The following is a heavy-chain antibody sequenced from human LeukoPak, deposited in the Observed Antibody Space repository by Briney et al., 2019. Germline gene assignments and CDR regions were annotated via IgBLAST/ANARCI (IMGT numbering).Heavy chain of an antibody. CDR1: GGSIGSSNYY. CDR3: ARLLSVAGRYNWFDP. Sequence: SETLSLTCTVSGGSIGSSNYYWGWIRQPPGKGLEWLGYIYYSGSTNYNPSLKSRVTIPVDTSKNQFSLKLSSVTAADTAVYYCARLLSVAGRYNWFDPWGQGTLVTVSS. V-gene: IGHV4-61*05. D-gene: IGHD6-19*01. J-gene: IGHJ5*02. CDR2: IYYSGST.